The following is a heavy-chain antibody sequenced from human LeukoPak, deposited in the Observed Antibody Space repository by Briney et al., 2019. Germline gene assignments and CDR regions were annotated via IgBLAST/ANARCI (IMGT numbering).Heavy chain of an antibody. CDR3: AGQHDGNGYYFY. CDR2: IYHSGST. Sequence: SETLSLTCAVTGNSITSTYYWGWIRQPPGKGLEWIGSIYHSGSTYYNPSLKSRVTISVDTSKNRFSLKLRSVTAADTAMYYCAGQHDGNGYYFYWGQGTLATVSS. CDR1: GNSITSTYY. J-gene: IGHJ4*02. V-gene: IGHV4-38-2*01. D-gene: IGHD3-22*01.